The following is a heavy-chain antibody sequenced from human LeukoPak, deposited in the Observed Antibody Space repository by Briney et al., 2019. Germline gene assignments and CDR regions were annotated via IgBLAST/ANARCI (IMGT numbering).Heavy chain of an antibody. V-gene: IGHV3-30-3*01. Sequence: LPGGSLRLSCAASGFTFSSYAMHWVRQAPGKGLEWVAVISYDGGNKYYADSVKGRFTISRDNAKNALYLQMNSLRVEDTAVYYCARDGRCGGDCYASWGQGTLVTVSS. J-gene: IGHJ4*02. D-gene: IGHD2-21*02. CDR3: ARDGRCGGDCYAS. CDR2: ISYDGGNK. CDR1: GFTFSSYA.